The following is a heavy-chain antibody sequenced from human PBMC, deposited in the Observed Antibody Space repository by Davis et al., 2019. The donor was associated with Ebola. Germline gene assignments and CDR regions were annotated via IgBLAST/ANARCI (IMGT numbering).Heavy chain of an antibody. J-gene: IGHJ6*02. Sequence: ASVKVSCKVSGYTLTELSIHWVRQAPGKGLEWMGGFDPEDDEIVYAQKFQGRVIVTEDTSTDTAYMELSSLRSDDTAVYYCATDQITYSRNHYYGMDVWGQGTTVTVSS. CDR2: FDPEDDEI. CDR1: GYTLTELS. D-gene: IGHD1-20*01. V-gene: IGHV1-24*01. CDR3: ATDQITYSRNHYYGMDV.